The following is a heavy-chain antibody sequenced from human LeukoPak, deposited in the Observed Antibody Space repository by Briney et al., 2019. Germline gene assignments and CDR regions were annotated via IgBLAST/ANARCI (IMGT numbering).Heavy chain of an antibody. V-gene: IGHV5-51*01. J-gene: IGHJ4*02. D-gene: IGHD2-2*01. CDR2: IYPGDSDT. Sequence: LGESLTISCRCSGYSFTTYWLGWVRQMPGKGLECMGIIYPGDSDTRYTPSFQGQVTMSADKSINTAYLQWSSLKASDTAMYYCARRQGCSSTSCPPDYWGQGTLVTVSP. CDR3: ARRQGCSSTSCPPDY. CDR1: GYSFTTYW.